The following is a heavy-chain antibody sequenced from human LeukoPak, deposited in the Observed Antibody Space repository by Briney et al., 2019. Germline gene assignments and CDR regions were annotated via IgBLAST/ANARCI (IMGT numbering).Heavy chain of an antibody. CDR2: ISYDGSNK. J-gene: IGHJ4*02. Sequence: GGSLRLSCAASGFTFSGYGMHWVRQAPGKGLEWVAVISYDGSNKYYADSVKGRFTISRDNSKNTLYLQMNSLRAEDTAVYYCAREVPAAAFDYWGQGTLVTVSS. V-gene: IGHV3-30*03. D-gene: IGHD2-2*01. CDR1: GFTFSGYG. CDR3: AREVPAAAFDY.